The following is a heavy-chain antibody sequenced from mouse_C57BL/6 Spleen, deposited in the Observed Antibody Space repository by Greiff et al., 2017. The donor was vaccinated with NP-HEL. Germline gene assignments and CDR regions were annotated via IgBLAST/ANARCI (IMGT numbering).Heavy chain of an antibody. J-gene: IGHJ2*01. CDR3: ARRASSGYEFDY. V-gene: IGHV1-52*01. CDR2: IDPSDSET. Sequence: QVQLQQPGAELVRPGSSVKLSCKASGYTFTSYWMHWVKQRPIQGLEWIGNIDPSDSETHYIQKFKDKATLTVDKSSSTAYMQLSSLTSEDSAVYYCARRASSGYEFDYWGQGTTLTVSS. CDR1: GYTFTSYW. D-gene: IGHD3-2*02.